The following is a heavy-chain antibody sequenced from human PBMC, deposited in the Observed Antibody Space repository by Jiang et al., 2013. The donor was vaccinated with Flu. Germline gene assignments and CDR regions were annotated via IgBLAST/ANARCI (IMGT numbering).Heavy chain of an antibody. CDR3: ARDCPYSSSWYCNWFDP. V-gene: IGHV6-1*01. CDR2: TYYRSKWYN. CDR1: GDSVSSNSAA. J-gene: IGHJ5*02. Sequence: SQTLSLTCAISGDSVSSNSAAWNWIRQSPSRGLEWLGRTYYRSKWYNDYAVSVKSRITINPDTSKNQFSLQLNSVTPEDTAVYYCARDCPYSSSWYCNWFDPWGQGTLVTVSS. D-gene: IGHD6-13*01.